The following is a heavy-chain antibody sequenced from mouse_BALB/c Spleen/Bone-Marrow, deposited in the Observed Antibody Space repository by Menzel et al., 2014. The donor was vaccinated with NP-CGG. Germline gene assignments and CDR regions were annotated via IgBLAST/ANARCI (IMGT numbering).Heavy chain of an antibody. CDR1: GFDFSRYW. CDR3: ARQGYYGKGDY. Sequence: EVQGVESGGGLMQPGGSLKLSCAASGFDFSRYWMSWVRQAPGKGLEWIGEINPDSSTINYTPSLKDKFIISRDNAKNTLYLQMSKVRSEDTALYYCARQGYYGKGDYWGQGTTLTVSS. CDR2: INPDSSTI. D-gene: IGHD2-1*01. J-gene: IGHJ2*01. V-gene: IGHV4-1*02.